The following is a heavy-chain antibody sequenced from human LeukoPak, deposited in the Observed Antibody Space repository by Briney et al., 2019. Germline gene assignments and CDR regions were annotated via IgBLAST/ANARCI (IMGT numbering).Heavy chain of an antibody. V-gene: IGHV4-39*07. CDR3: TSGQHSLLEPDAFDI. CDR2: IYYSGST. Sequence: SETLSLTRTVSGGSISSSSYYWGWIRQPPGKGLEWIGSIYYSGSTYYNPSLKSRVTISVDTSKNQFSLKLSSVTAADTAVYYCTSGQHSLLEPDAFDIWGQGTMVTVSS. CDR1: GGSISSSSYY. J-gene: IGHJ3*02. D-gene: IGHD6-19*01.